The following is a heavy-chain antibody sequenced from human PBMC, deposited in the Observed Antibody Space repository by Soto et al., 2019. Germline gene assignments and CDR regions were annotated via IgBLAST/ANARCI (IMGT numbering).Heavy chain of an antibody. CDR3: AHGFSKYSSSWPFDY. J-gene: IGHJ4*02. V-gene: IGHV2-5*02. D-gene: IGHD6-13*01. CDR2: IYWDDDK. Sequence: SGPTLVKPTQTLTLTCTFSGFSLSTSGVGVGWIRQPPGKALEWLALIYWDDDKRYSPSLKSRLTITKDTSKNQVVLTMTNMDPVDTATYYCAHGFSKYSSSWPFDYWGQGTLVTVSS. CDR1: GFSLSTSGVG.